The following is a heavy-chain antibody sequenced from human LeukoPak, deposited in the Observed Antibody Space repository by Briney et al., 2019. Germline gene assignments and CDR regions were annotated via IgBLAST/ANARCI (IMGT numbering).Heavy chain of an antibody. D-gene: IGHD2-15*01. CDR2: ISYDGSNK. J-gene: IGHJ3*02. CDR1: GFTFSSYA. CDR3: AKDRANSLVVSNAFDI. V-gene: IGHV3-30*04. Sequence: GRSLRLSCAASGFTFSSYAMHWVRQAPGKGLEWVAVISYDGSNKYYADSVKGRFTISRDNSKNTLYLQMNSLRAEDTAVYYCAKDRANSLVVSNAFDIWGQGTMVTVSS.